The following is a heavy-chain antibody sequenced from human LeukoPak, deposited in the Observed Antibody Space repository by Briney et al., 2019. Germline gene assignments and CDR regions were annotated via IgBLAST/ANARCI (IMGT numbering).Heavy chain of an antibody. D-gene: IGHD2-2*01. CDR2: ISSSGSTI. Sequence: GGSLRLSCAASGFTFSDYYMSWIRQAPGKGLEWVSYISSSGSTICYADSVKGRFTISRDNAKNSLYLQMNSLRAEDTAVYYCAREGRYCSSTSCFEVFDYWGQGTLVTVSS. V-gene: IGHV3-11*01. CDR3: AREGRYCSSTSCFEVFDY. J-gene: IGHJ4*02. CDR1: GFTFSDYY.